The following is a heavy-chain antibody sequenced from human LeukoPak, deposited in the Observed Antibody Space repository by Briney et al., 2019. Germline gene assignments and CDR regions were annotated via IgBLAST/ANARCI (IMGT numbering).Heavy chain of an antibody. CDR2: IYYSGST. D-gene: IGHD3-22*01. CDR3: ARHGLVVVVIPQ. V-gene: IGHV4-61*05. CDR1: GGSISSSSYY. Sequence: PSETLSLTCTVSGGSISSSSYYWGWIRQPPGKGLEWIGYIYYSGSTNYNPSLKSRVTISVDTSKNQFSLKLSSVTAADTAVYYCARHGLVVVVIPQWSQGTLVTVSS. J-gene: IGHJ4*02.